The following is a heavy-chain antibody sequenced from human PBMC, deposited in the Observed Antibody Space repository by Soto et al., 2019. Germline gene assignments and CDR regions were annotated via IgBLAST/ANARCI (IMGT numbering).Heavy chain of an antibody. D-gene: IGHD2-2*01. CDR2: IGTAGDT. CDR1: GFTFSSYD. Sequence: ESGGGLVQPGGSLRLSCAASGFTFSSYDMHWVRQATGKGLEWVSAIGTAGDTYYPGSVKGRFTISRENAKNSLYLQMNSLRAGDTAVYYCARGYCSSTSCPPVYYYYYGMDVWGQGTTVTVSS. V-gene: IGHV3-13*01. J-gene: IGHJ6*02. CDR3: ARGYCSSTSCPPVYYYYYGMDV.